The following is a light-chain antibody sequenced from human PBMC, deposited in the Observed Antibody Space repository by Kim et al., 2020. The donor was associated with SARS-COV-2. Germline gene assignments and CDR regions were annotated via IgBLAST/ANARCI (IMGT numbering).Light chain of an antibody. CDR1: QSISNY. CDR2: AAS. J-gene: IGKJ3*01. Sequence: DIQMTQSPSSLSASVGDRVTITCRASQSISNYLNWYQQRPGKAPKLLIYAASSLQSGVPSGFSGSGSGTDFTLTISSLQPEDFATYYCQQSYSTPFTCGPGTKVDIK. V-gene: IGKV1-39*01. CDR3: QQSYSTPFT.